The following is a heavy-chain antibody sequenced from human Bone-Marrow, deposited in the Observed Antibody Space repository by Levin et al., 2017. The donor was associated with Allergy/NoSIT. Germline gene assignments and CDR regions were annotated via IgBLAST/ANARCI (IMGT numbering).Heavy chain of an antibody. CDR1: GFSLSSNGVG. V-gene: IGHV2-5*02. J-gene: IGHJ4*02. D-gene: IGHD3-10*01. CDR2: IYWDDDK. CDR3: AHHKFWFGEFPFDF. Sequence: SGPTLVKPTQTLTLTCTFSGFSLSSNGVGVGWVRQAPGKALEWLALIYWDDDKRYSPSLKSRLNITKDTSKNQVVLTMTNMAPVDTGTYYCAHHKFWFGEFPFDFWGRGSLVTVSS.